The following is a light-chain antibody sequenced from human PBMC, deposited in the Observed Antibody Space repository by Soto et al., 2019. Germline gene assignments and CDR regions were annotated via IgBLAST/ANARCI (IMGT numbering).Light chain of an antibody. V-gene: IGLV2-23*01. CDR3: CSYAGSSTHVL. CDR1: SSDVGSYNL. J-gene: IGLJ2*01. CDR2: EGS. Sequence: QSALTQPASVSGSPGQSITISCTGTSSDVGSYNLVSWYQQHPGKAPKLMIYEGSNRPSGVSNRFSGSKSGDTASLTISGLQAEDEADYYCCSYAGSSTHVLFGGGTKLTVL.